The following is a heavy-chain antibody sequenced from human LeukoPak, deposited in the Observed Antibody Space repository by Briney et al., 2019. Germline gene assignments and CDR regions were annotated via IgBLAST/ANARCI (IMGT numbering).Heavy chain of an antibody. J-gene: IGHJ5*02. CDR2: IYYSGST. Sequence: KPSQTLSLTCTVSGGSISSGDYYWSWIRQPPGKGLEWIGYIYYSGSTYYNPSLKSRVTISVDTSKNQFSLKLSSVTAADTAVYYCARDPGAPRGRFDPWGQGTLVTVSS. CDR3: ARDPGAPRGRFDP. D-gene: IGHD3-10*01. V-gene: IGHV4-30-4*01. CDR1: GGSISSGDYY.